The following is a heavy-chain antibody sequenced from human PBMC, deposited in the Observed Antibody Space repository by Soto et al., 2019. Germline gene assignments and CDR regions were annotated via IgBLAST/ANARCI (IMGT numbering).Heavy chain of an antibody. D-gene: IGHD3-16*02. CDR2: ISSSSSYI. V-gene: IGHV3-21*01. CDR3: ARTMITFGGVIVTPDFDY. J-gene: IGHJ4*02. Sequence: GESLKISCAASGFTFSSYSMNWVRQAPGKGLEWVSSISSSSSYIYYADSVKGRFTISRDNAKNSLYLQMNSLRAEDTAVYYCARTMITFGGVIVTPDFDYWGQGTLVTVSS. CDR1: GFTFSSYS.